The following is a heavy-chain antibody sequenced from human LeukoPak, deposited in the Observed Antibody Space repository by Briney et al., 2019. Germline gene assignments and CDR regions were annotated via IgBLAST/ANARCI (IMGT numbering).Heavy chain of an antibody. CDR2: IYHSGST. D-gene: IGHD1-26*01. Sequence: SETLSLTCAVSGGSISSTNWWSWVRQPPGKGLEWIGEIYHSGSTNYNPSPKSRVTISVDKSKNQFSLKLSSVTAADTAVYYCARDRLSIVGGMLGLFDPWGQGTLVTVSS. V-gene: IGHV4-4*02. CDR1: GGSISSTNW. J-gene: IGHJ5*02. CDR3: ARDRLSIVGGMLGLFDP.